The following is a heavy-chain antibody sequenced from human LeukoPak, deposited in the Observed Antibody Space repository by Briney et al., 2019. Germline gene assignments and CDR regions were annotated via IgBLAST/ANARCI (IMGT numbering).Heavy chain of an antibody. CDR1: GFTSSSYA. V-gene: IGHV3-23*01. CDR2: FSGRGGST. Sequence: GGSLSLSCTASGFTSSSYAMSWVRQAPGKGLDWVSAFSGRGGSTYYADSVKGRFTISRDNSKNTLYLQMNSLRAEDTDVYYCAKGTWIQLWSDFRGPFDYWGQGTLVTVSS. J-gene: IGHJ4*02. D-gene: IGHD5-18*01. CDR3: AKGTWIQLWSDFRGPFDY.